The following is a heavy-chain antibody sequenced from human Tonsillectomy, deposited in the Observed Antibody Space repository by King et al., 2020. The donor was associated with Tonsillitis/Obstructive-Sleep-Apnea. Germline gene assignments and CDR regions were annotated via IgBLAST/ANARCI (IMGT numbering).Heavy chain of an antibody. CDR1: GGSISSYY. Sequence: VQLQESGPGLVKPSETLSLTCTVSGGSISSYYWSWIRQPPGKGLEWIGYIYYSGSTNYNPSLKSRVTISVDTSKNQFSLKLSSVTAADTAVYYCARRGDSSGYPDAFDIWGQGTMATVSS. CDR3: ARRGDSSGYPDAFDI. CDR2: IYYSGST. V-gene: IGHV4-59*01. J-gene: IGHJ3*02. D-gene: IGHD3-22*01.